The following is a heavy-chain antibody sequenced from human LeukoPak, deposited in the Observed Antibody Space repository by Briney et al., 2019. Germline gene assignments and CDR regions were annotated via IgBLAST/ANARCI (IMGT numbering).Heavy chain of an antibody. Sequence: AGGSLRLSCAASGFTFSSYWMSWVRQAPGKGLEWVANIKQDGSEKYYVDSVKGRFTISRDNAKNSLYLQMNSLRAEDTAVYYCASPYYDFWSGLRGLFDYWGQGTLVTVSS. CDR1: GFTFSSYW. D-gene: IGHD3-3*01. CDR3: ASPYYDFWSGLRGLFDY. V-gene: IGHV3-7*01. J-gene: IGHJ4*02. CDR2: IKQDGSEK.